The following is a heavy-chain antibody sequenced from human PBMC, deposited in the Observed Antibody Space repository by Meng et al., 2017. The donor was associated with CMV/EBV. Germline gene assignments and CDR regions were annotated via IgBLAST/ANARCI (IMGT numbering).Heavy chain of an antibody. Sequence: GESLKISCAASGFTFSSYAMSWVRQAPGKGLEWVSVIYSGGSSTYYADSVKGRLTISRDNSKNTLYLQMNSLRAEDTAVYYCARDGVDIVATFYWGQGTLVTVSS. V-gene: IGHV3-23*03. CDR3: ARDGVDIVATFY. CDR2: IYSGGSST. D-gene: IGHD5-12*01. CDR1: GFTFSSYA. J-gene: IGHJ4*02.